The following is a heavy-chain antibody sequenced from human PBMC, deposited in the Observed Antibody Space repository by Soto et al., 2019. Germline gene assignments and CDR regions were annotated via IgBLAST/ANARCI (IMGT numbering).Heavy chain of an antibody. J-gene: IGHJ6*02. Sequence: ASVKVSCKASGYTFTSYDINWVRQATGQGLEWMGWMNPNSGNTGYAQKFQGRVTMTRNTSISTAYMELSSLRSEDTAVYYCARGSYKQYYYYYGMDVWGQGTTVTVSS. D-gene: IGHD1-1*01. CDR3: ARGSYKQYYYYYGMDV. CDR1: GYTFTSYD. CDR2: MNPNSGNT. V-gene: IGHV1-8*01.